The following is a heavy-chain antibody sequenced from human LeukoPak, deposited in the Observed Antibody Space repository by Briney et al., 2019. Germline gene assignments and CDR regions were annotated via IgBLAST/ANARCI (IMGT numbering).Heavy chain of an antibody. J-gene: IGHJ5*02. CDR2: IYTSGST. Sequence: KPSETLSLTCSVSGGSISSYYWSWIRQPAGKGLEWIGRIYTSGSTNYNPSLKSRVTMSVDTSKNQFSLKLSSLTAADTAVYYCARDIAAAGDRWFDPWGQGTLVTVSS. V-gene: IGHV4-4*07. CDR1: GGSISSYY. CDR3: ARDIAAAGDRWFDP. D-gene: IGHD6-13*01.